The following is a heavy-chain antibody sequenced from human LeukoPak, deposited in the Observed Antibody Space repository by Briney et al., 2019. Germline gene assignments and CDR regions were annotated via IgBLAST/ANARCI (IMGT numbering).Heavy chain of an antibody. D-gene: IGHD2-21*01. V-gene: IGHV4-39*01. CDR2: IYYSGST. CDR3: ATASLVFDY. CDR1: GGSISSSSYY. Sequence: SETLSLTCTVSGGSISSSSYYWGWIRQPPGKGLEWIGSIYYSGSTYYNPSLKSRVTISVDTSKNQFSLKLSSVTAADTAVYYCATASLVFDYWGQGTLVTVSS. J-gene: IGHJ4*02.